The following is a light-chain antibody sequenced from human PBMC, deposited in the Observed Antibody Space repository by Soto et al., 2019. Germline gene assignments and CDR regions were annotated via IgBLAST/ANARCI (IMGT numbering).Light chain of an antibody. V-gene: IGLV2-14*01. CDR3: SSYTASKSYV. J-gene: IGLJ1*01. Sequence: QSVLTQPASVSGSPGQSITISCSGTSANVGSYNFVSWYQQHPGKAPKLMIYEVSDRPSGVSSRFSGSKSGNTASLTISGLQAEDEADYYCSSYTASKSYVFGTGTKLTVL. CDR1: SANVGSYNF. CDR2: EVS.